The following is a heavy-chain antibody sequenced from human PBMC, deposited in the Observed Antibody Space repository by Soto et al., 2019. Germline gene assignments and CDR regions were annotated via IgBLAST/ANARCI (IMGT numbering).Heavy chain of an antibody. CDR3: ARALPVDTAMVVYYYCGMDV. Sequence: EVQLVESGGGLVKPGGSLRLSCAASGFTFSSYSMNWVRQAPGKGLEWVSSISSSSSYIYYADSVKGRFTISRDNAKNSLYLQMNSLRAEDTAVYYCARALPVDTAMVVYYYCGMDVWGQGTTVTVSS. V-gene: IGHV3-21*01. D-gene: IGHD5-18*01. CDR2: ISSSSSYI. CDR1: GFTFSSYS. J-gene: IGHJ6*02.